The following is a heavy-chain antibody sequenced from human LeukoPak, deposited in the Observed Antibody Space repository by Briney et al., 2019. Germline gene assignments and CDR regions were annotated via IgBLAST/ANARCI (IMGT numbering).Heavy chain of an antibody. CDR1: GYTFTSYY. Sequence: GASVKVSCKASGYTFTSYYMHWVRQAPGQGLEWMGIINPSGGSTSYAQKFQGRVTMTRDTSISTAYMELSRLRSDDTAVYYCARDLSDAFDIWGQGTMVTVSS. J-gene: IGHJ3*02. V-gene: IGHV1-46*01. CDR3: ARDLSDAFDI. CDR2: INPSGGST.